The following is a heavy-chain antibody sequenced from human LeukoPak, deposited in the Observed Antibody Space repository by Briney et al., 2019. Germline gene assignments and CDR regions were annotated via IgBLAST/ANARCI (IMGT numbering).Heavy chain of an antibody. CDR3: ARDLWGTTVTTDYFDS. CDR1: GFTLSSYR. CDR2: ISSSSSYI. J-gene: IGHJ4*02. D-gene: IGHD4-17*01. Sequence: GGSLRLSCAASGFTLSSYRMSWVRQVPGKGLEWVSSISSSSSYIYYADSVKGRFTISRDNAKNSLYLQMISLRAEDMAVYYCARDLWGTTVTTDYFDSWGQGTLVTVSS. V-gene: IGHV3-21*01.